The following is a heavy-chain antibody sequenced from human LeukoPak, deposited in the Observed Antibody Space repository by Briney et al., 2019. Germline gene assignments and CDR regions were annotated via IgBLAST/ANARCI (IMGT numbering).Heavy chain of an antibody. J-gene: IGHJ4*02. V-gene: IGHV4-39*01. Sequence: PSETLSLTCTVSGGSISSPTSYWGWIRQPPGKGLEWIATVLHSGATFYSPSLEGRLTISIDTPTNQFSLKMTSMTAADTAVYYCARRIVGVIDAFDYWGQGALVTVSS. D-gene: IGHD1-26*01. CDR3: ARRIVGVIDAFDY. CDR2: VLHSGAT. CDR1: GGSISSPTSY.